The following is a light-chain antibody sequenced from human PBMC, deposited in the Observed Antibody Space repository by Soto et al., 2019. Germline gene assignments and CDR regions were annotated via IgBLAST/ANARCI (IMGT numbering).Light chain of an antibody. J-gene: IGKJ1*01. CDR3: QQYKSYSRT. V-gene: IGKV1-5*01. CDR1: QSISSW. CDR2: DAS. Sequence: DIQMTQSPSTLSASVGDRVTITCRASQSISSWLAWYQQKPGKAPKLLIYDASSLESGVPSRFSSSGSGTEITLTISSLQPEDFSTYYCQQYKSYSRTFGQGTKVEIK.